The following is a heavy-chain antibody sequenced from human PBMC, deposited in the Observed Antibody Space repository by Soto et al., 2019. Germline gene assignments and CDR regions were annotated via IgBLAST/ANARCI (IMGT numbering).Heavy chain of an antibody. J-gene: IGHJ6*02. CDR1: GYSFTSYW. CDR2: IYPGDSDT. D-gene: IGHD2-2*01. Sequence: PGESLKISCKGSGYSFTSYWIGWVRQMPGKGLEWMGIIYPGDSDTRYSPSFQGQVTISADKSISTAYLQWSSLKASDTAMYYCARHYSSTSCYYGMDVWGQGTTVTVSS. V-gene: IGHV5-51*01. CDR3: ARHYSSTSCYYGMDV.